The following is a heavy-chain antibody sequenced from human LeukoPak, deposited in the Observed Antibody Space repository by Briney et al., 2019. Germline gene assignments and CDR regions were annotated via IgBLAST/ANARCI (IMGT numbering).Heavy chain of an antibody. Sequence: ASVKVSCKASGYTFTSYDINWVRQATGQGLEWMGWMNPNSGNTGYAQKFQGRVTMTEDTSTDTAYMELSSLRSEDTAVYYCAGIAAAYAFDIWGQGTMVTVSS. V-gene: IGHV1-8*02. D-gene: IGHD6-13*01. CDR3: AGIAAAYAFDI. CDR2: MNPNSGNT. CDR1: GYTFTSYD. J-gene: IGHJ3*02.